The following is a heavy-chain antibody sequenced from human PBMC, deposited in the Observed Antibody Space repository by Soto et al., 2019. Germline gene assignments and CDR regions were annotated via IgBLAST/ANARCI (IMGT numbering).Heavy chain of an antibody. V-gene: IGHV3-74*01. D-gene: IGHD5-12*01. CDR2: IKGDGSET. CDR3: LRGNSGYGNFDY. Sequence: GGSLRLSCAASGFTFSSYWMHWVRQAPGKGLVWVSRIKGDGSETNYADSVKGRFTISRDNAKNTLYLQLNSLRAEDTAVYYCLRGNSGYGNFDYWGQGTRVTVSS. CDR1: GFTFSSYW. J-gene: IGHJ4*02.